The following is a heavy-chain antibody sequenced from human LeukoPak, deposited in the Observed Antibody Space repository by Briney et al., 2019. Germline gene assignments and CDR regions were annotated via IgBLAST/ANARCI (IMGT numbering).Heavy chain of an antibody. J-gene: IGHJ4*02. Sequence: ASVKVSCKASGGTFSSYGISWVRQAPGQGLEWMGGIIPIFDTASYAQKFHGRVTITADKSTSTAYMELSSLRSEDTAVYYCATGGVGATWDYWGQGTLVTVSS. CDR3: ATGGVGATWDY. CDR2: IIPIFDTA. V-gene: IGHV1-69*06. D-gene: IGHD1-26*01. CDR1: GGTFSSYG.